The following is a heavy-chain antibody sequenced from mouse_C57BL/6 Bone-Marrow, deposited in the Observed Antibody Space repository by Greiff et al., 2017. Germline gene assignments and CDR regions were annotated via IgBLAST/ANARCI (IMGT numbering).Heavy chain of an antibody. CDR1: GYTFTSYW. J-gene: IGHJ3*01. CDR3: ARRRAYSHYGGFFAY. Sequence: QVQLQQPGAELVKPGASVKMSCKASGYTFTSYWITWVKQRPGQGLEWIGDIYPGSGSTNYNEKFKSKATLTVDTSSSTAYMQLSSLTSEDSAVXYCARRRAYSHYGGFFAYWGQGTLVTVSA. D-gene: IGHD1-1*01. CDR2: IYPGSGST. V-gene: IGHV1-55*01.